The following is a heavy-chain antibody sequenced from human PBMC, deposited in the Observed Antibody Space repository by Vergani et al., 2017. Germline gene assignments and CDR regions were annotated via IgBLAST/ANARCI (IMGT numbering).Heavy chain of an antibody. V-gene: IGHV3-23*01. CDR3: VKDAGSYENFFDS. Sequence: EVQLLESGGSLKQPGGSVRLSCAASGFTFSTYAMHWVRQAPGKGLECVSALTGGGGSTYYAASFKGRFIISRDNSRDTLYLQMNSLRPEDTATYYCVKDAGSYENFFDSWGEGTLVTVSS. D-gene: IGHD1-26*01. CDR2: LTGGGGST. J-gene: IGHJ4*02. CDR1: GFTFSTYA.